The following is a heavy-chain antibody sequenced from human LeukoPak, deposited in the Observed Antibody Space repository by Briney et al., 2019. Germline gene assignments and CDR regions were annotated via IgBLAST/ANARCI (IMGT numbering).Heavy chain of an antibody. V-gene: IGHV1-69*01. D-gene: IGHD3-22*01. CDR3: ARDESGYYDSSGYYVLGY. CDR2: IIPIFGTT. Sequence: PGSSVKVSCKASVGTFSSYAINWVRQAPGQGLEWMGGIIPIFGTTNYAQKFQGRVTITADESTSTAYMELSSLTSGDTAVYFCARDESGYYDSSGYYVLGYCGQGTLVTVSS. J-gene: IGHJ4*02. CDR1: VGTFSSYA.